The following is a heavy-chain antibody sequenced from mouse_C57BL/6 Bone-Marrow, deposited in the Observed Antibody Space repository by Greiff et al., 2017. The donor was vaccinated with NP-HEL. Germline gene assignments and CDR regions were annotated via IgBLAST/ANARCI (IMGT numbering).Heavy chain of an antibody. J-gene: IGHJ1*03. CDR3: ALYYGSSHWYFDV. Sequence: QVQLQQSGAELVRPGASVKLSCKASGYTFTDYYINWVKQRPGQGLEWIARIYPGSGNTYYNEKFKGKATLTAEKSSSTAYMQLSSLTSEDSAVYFCALYYGSSHWYFDVWGTGTTVTVSS. V-gene: IGHV1-76*01. D-gene: IGHD1-1*01. CDR2: IYPGSGNT. CDR1: GYTFTDYY.